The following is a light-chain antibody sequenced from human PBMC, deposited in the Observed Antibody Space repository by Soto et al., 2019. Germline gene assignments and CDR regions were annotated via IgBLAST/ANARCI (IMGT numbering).Light chain of an antibody. CDR2: GNT. CDR3: LSFDSSLSVV. V-gene: IGLV1-40*01. CDR1: SSNIGAGYD. J-gene: IGLJ2*01. Sequence: QSVLTQPPSVSRAPGQRVTISCTGSSSNIGAGYDVHWSQQLPGRAPKLLIYGNTNRPSGVPDRFSGSKSGNSASLAITGLQAEDESYYYCLSFDSSLSVVFGGGTKLPVL.